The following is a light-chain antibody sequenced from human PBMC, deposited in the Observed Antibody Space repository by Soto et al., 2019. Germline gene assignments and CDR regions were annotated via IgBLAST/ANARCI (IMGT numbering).Light chain of an antibody. Sequence: NFILTQPHSVSESPGKTVTISCTGSSGSIADNYIQWYQQRPGSAPTTVIYENKQRSSGVPDRFSGSIDSSSNSASLTISGLKTEDEADYYCSSYTSSSTYVFGTGTKV. CDR2: ENK. J-gene: IGLJ1*01. V-gene: IGLV6-57*02. CDR1: SGSIADNY. CDR3: SSYTSSSTYV.